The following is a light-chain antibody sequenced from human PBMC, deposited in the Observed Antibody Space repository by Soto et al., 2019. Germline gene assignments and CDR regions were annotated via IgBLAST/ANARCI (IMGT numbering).Light chain of an antibody. J-gene: IGKJ4*01. CDR2: AAS. V-gene: IGKV1-27*01. CDR3: QKYNSAPLFTIT. CDR1: QGISNY. Sequence: DIQMTQSPSSLSASVGDRVTITCRASQGISNYLAWYQQKPGKVPKLLIYAASTLQSGVPSRFSGSGSGTDFTLTISSLQPEDVATYYCQKYNSAPLFTITFGGGTKVEIK.